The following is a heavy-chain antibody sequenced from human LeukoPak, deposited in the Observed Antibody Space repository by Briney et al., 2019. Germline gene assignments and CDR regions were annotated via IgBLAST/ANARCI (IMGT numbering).Heavy chain of an antibody. CDR1: GGSISSYY. V-gene: IGHV4-59*08. D-gene: IGHD2-2*01. CDR2: IYYSGST. J-gene: IGHJ5*02. Sequence: SETLSLTFTVSGGSISSYYWSWIRQPPGKGLEWIGYIYYSGSTNYNPSLKSRVTISVDTSKNQFSLKLSSVTAADTAVYYCARLSSSTSCCYNWFDPWGQGTLVTVSS. CDR3: ARLSSSTSCCYNWFDP.